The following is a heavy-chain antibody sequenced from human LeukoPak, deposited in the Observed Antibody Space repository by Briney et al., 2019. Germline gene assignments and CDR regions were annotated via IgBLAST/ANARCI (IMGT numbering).Heavy chain of an antibody. Sequence: SETLSLTCTVSRYPISSGYYWGWIRQPPGKGLEWIGSIYHSGSSYYNPSLKSRVTILVDTSKNQFSLKLSSVTAADTAAYYCASLTTVTAAYFYYYYLDVWGKGTTVTVSS. CDR3: ASLTTVTAAYFYYYYLDV. CDR1: RYPISSGYY. D-gene: IGHD4-17*01. V-gene: IGHV4-38-2*02. J-gene: IGHJ6*03. CDR2: IYHSGSS.